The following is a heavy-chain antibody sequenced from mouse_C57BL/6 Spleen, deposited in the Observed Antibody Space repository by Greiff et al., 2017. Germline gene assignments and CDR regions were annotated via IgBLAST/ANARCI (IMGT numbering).Heavy chain of an antibody. CDR2: INYDGSST. D-gene: IGHD2-2*01. Sequence: EVNVVESEGGLVQPGSSMKLSCTASGFTFSDYYMAWVRQVPEKGLEWVANINYDGSSTYYLDSLKSRFIISRDNAKNILYLQMSSLKSEDTATXYCARGGAIWLLFDYWGQGTTLTVSS. CDR1: GFTFSDYY. J-gene: IGHJ2*01. V-gene: IGHV5-16*01. CDR3: ARGGAIWLLFDY.